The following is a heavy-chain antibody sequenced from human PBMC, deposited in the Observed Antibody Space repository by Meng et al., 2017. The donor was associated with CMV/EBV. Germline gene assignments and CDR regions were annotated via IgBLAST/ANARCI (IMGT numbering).Heavy chain of an antibody. D-gene: IGHD3-22*01. CDR3: ARGGLYYYDSSGHFDY. CDR2: IYTSGST. CDR1: GGSISSYY. Sequence: QVQLWGVCPGLVKPSETLSLTCTVSGGSISSYYWSWIRQPAGKGLEWIGRIYTSGSTNYNPSLKSRVTMSVDTSKNQFSLKLSSVTAADTAVYYCARGGLYYYDSSGHFDYWGQGTLVTVSS. V-gene: IGHV4-4*07. J-gene: IGHJ4*02.